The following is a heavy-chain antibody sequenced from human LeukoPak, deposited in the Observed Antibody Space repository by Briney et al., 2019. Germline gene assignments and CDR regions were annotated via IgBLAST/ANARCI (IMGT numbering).Heavy chain of an antibody. D-gene: IGHD2-8*01. V-gene: IGHV5-51*01. Sequence: GESLKISCKGSGYSFTSYWIGWVRQMPGKGLEWMGIIYPGDSDTMYSPSFQDQVTISADKSISTAYLQWSSLKASDTAIYYCARPSSYSTNGVRYTGGYFYYWGQGTQVTVSS. CDR1: GYSFTSYW. CDR2: IYPGDSDT. CDR3: ARPSSYSTNGVRYTGGYFYY. J-gene: IGHJ4*02.